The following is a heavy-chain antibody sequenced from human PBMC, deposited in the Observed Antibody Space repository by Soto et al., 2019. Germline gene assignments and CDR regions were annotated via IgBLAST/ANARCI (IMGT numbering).Heavy chain of an antibody. J-gene: IGHJ4*02. D-gene: IGHD3-22*01. V-gene: IGHV3-23*01. CDR2: IGGSGRTT. CDR3: AKSRYSDSSGDFYDY. Sequence: EVQLLESGGGLVQPGGSLSLSCAASAFTFNNYAMSWVRQAPGKGLEWVSGIGGSGRTTYYADSVKGRFTISRDNSNNTMFLQMNSLRAEDTAVYYCAKSRYSDSSGDFYDYWGQGTLVTVSS. CDR1: AFTFNNYA.